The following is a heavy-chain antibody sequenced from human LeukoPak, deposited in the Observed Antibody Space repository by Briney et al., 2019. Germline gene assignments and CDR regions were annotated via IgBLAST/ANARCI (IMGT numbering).Heavy chain of an antibody. Sequence: GGSLRLSCAASGFTFSSYSMNWVRQAPGKGLEWVSSISSSSSYIYYADSVKGRFTISRDNAKNPLYLQMNSLRAEDTAVYYCARDRDLELLDYWGHGTLVTVSS. V-gene: IGHV3-21*01. CDR1: GFTFSSYS. D-gene: IGHD1-26*01. CDR2: ISSSSSYI. J-gene: IGHJ4*01. CDR3: ARDRDLELLDY.